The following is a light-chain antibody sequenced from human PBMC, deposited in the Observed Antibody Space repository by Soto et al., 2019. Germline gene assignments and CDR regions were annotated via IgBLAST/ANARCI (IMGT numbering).Light chain of an antibody. CDR2: GNS. CDR1: NSNIGAGYD. Sequence: QSVLTQPPSVSGASGQRVTISCTGSNSNIGAGYDVRWYQQLPGTAPKLLIYGNSNRPSGVPDRFSGSKSGTSASLAITGLQAEDEADYYCQSYDSRLSVVVFGGGTKLTVL. CDR3: QSYDSRLSVVV. J-gene: IGLJ2*01. V-gene: IGLV1-40*01.